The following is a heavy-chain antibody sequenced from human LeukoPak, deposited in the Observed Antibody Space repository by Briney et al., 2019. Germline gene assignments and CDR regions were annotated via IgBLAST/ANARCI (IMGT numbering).Heavy chain of an antibody. CDR3: ARHGDGQDGSGVDY. CDR1: GGSISSSSYY. V-gene: IGHV4-39*01. J-gene: IGHJ4*02. CDR2: IYYSGST. D-gene: IGHD3-10*01. Sequence: SETLSLTCTVSGGSISSSSYYWGWIRQPPGKGLEWIGSIYYSGSTYYNPSLKSRVTISVDTSKNQFSLKLSSVTAADTAVYYCARHGDGQDGSGVDYWGQGTLVTVSS.